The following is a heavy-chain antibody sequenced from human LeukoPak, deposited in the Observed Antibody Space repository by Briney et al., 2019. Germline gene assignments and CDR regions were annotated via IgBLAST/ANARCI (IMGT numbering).Heavy chain of an antibody. D-gene: IGHD5-18*01. CDR1: GFTFSSYA. Sequence: GGSLRLSCAASGFTFSSYAMSWVRQAPGKGLEWVSVFCNGINTYYADSVKGRFATSRDNSKNTLYLQMNSLRVEDTAVYFCARVGSGNTYGYGDYWGQGTLVTVSS. CDR3: ARVGSGNTYGYGDY. CDR2: FCNGINT. J-gene: IGHJ4*02. V-gene: IGHV3-66*01.